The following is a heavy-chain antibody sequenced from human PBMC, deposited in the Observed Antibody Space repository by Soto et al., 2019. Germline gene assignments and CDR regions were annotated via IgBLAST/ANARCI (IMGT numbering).Heavy chain of an antibody. CDR1: GFTFSSYA. D-gene: IGHD3-22*01. J-gene: IGHJ3*02. V-gene: IGHV3-23*01. Sequence: GGSLRLSCEASGFTFSSYAMTWVRQAPGKGLEWVSSISGSGDSTYFADSVKGRFTTSRDNSKNTLYLQMNSLRAEDTAVYYCAKNYDSKGFDIWGQGTMVTLSS. CDR3: AKNYDSKGFDI. CDR2: ISGSGDST.